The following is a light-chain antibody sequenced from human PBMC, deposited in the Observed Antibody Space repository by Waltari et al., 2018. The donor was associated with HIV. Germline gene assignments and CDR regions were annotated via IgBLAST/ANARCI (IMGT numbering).Light chain of an antibody. CDR1: QGTNNW. Sequence: DIQMTQSPSSVSASVGDRVTITCRASQGTNNWVAWYQQKPGRAPKLLIYNAYRLQSGVPSRFSGSGSGTEFALTISSLQPEDCATYYCLQANSFPYTFGQGTKLEIK. J-gene: IGKJ2*01. V-gene: IGKV1-12*01. CDR2: NAY. CDR3: LQANSFPYT.